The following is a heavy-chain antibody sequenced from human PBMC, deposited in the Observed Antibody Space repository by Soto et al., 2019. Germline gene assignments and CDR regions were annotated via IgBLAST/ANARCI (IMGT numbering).Heavy chain of an antibody. J-gene: IGHJ4*02. CDR3: ASSIN. Sequence: GSLRLSCEASGFPFSSYGMHWVRQAPGKGLDWVGVIWYDGSNKDYADSVKGRFTISRDNSKNTLYLQMNSLRADDTAVYYCASSINWGQGTLVTVSS. V-gene: IGHV3-33*01. CDR2: IWYDGSNK. CDR1: GFPFSSYG.